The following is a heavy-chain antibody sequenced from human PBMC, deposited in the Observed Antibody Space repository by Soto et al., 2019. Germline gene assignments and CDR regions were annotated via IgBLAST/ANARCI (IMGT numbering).Heavy chain of an antibody. CDR3: ARASSSWGRSVDY. CDR1: GYTFTSCD. D-gene: IGHD6-13*01. Sequence: QVQLVQSGAEVKKPGASVKVACKACGYTFTSCDINWVRQASGRGLEWMGWMNPNSGNTGYAQKFQGRVTMTRNTSISTAYMELSSLRSEDTAVYYCARASSSWGRSVDYWGQGTLVTVSS. V-gene: IGHV1-8*01. J-gene: IGHJ4*02. CDR2: MNPNSGNT.